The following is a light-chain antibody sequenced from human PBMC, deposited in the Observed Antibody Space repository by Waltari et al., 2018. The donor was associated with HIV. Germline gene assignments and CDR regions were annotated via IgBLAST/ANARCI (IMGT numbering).Light chain of an antibody. V-gene: IGLV2-8*01. CDR2: DVT. CDR3: SSYAGSNTLI. Sequence: QSALTQPPSASGCPGHSVTISCTCTWSDACAYHYVSVYQPHPGQAPKLIIYDVTKRPSGVPDRFSASKSGNTASLTVSGLQTDDEADYYCSSYAGSNTLIFGGGTNLIVL. J-gene: IGLJ2*01. CDR1: WSDACAYHY.